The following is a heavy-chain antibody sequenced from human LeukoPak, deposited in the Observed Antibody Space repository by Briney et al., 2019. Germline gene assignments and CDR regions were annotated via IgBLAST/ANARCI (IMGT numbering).Heavy chain of an antibody. D-gene: IGHD1-26*01. V-gene: IGHV1-24*01. CDR3: ATGLCGSYWCASDI. Sequence: ASVKVSCKVSGYTLTELSMHWVRQAPGKGLEWMGGFDPEDGETIYAQKFQGRVTMTEDTSTDTAYMELSSLRSEDTAVYYCATGLCGSYWCASDIWGQGTMVTVSS. J-gene: IGHJ3*02. CDR1: GYTLTELS. CDR2: FDPEDGET.